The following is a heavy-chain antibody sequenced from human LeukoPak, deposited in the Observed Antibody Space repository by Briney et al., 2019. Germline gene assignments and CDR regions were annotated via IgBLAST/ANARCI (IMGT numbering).Heavy chain of an antibody. J-gene: IGHJ6*02. D-gene: IGHD6-19*01. CDR3: ARDGPGIAVAGRFSEGMDV. CDR2: INHSGST. Sequence: SETLSLTCAVYGGSFSGYYWSWIRQPPGKGLEWIGEINHSGSTNYNPSLKSRVTISVDTSKNQFSLKLSSVTAADTAVYYCARDGPGIAVAGRFSEGMDVWGQGTTVTVSS. V-gene: IGHV4-34*01. CDR1: GGSFSGYY.